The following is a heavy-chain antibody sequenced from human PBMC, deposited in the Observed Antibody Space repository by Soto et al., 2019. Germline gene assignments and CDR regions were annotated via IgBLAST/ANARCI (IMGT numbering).Heavy chain of an antibody. Sequence: QVQLVQSGAEVKKPGASVKVSCKASGYTFTSYGISWVRQAPGQGLEWMGWISAYNGNTNYAQKLQGRVTMTTDTSTSTAYMELRSRRSDDTAVYYRARGEDYYDSSGYTDFDYWGQGTLVTVSS. CDR2: ISAYNGNT. J-gene: IGHJ4*02. CDR3: ARGEDYYDSSGYTDFDY. CDR1: GYTFTSYG. V-gene: IGHV1-18*01. D-gene: IGHD3-22*01.